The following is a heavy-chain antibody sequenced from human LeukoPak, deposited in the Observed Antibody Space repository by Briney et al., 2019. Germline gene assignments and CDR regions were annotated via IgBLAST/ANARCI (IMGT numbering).Heavy chain of an antibody. V-gene: IGHV3-53*01. D-gene: IGHD3-16*01. CDR1: GFTVSSNY. CDR3: ATMIRLVLGFD. Sequence: GGSLRLSCAASGFTVSSNYMSWVRQAPGKGLEWVSVIYSGGSTYYADSVTGRFTISRDNSKNTLYLQMNSLRAEDTAVYYCATMIRLVLGFDWGQGTLVTVSS. J-gene: IGHJ4*02. CDR2: IYSGGST.